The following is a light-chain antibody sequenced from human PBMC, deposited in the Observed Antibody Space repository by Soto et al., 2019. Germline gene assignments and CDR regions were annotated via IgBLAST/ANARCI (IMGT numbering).Light chain of an antibody. CDR1: QSIGSW. J-gene: IGKJ2*01. Sequence: DIQMTQSPSTLSASVGDGVTITCRASQSIGSWLAWYQQKPGKAPKLLIYKATNLQSGVPSRFSGSGSGTDFSLTISSLQPVDSATYFCQHYHDFQYTFGPGTKLE. CDR2: KAT. V-gene: IGKV1-5*03. CDR3: QHYHDFQYT.